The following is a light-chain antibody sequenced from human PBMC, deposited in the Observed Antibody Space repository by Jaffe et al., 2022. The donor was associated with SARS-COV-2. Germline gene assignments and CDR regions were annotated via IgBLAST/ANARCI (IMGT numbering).Light chain of an antibody. CDR2: GAS. J-gene: IGKJ3*01. Sequence: DIRMTQSPSSLSASVGDRVSITCRASQIITTSLNWYQQKPGKAPKLLIYGASILQSGVPSRFSGWGSGTDFTLTISSLQPEDFATYYCQQSYTTPFTFGPGTKVNIK. CDR3: QQSYTTPFT. CDR1: QIITTS. V-gene: IGKV1-39*01.